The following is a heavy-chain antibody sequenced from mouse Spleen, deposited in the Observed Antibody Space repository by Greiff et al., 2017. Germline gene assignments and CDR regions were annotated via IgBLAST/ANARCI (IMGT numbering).Heavy chain of an antibody. Sequence: VQLQQSGGGLVQPGGSLSLSCAASGFTFTDYYMSWVRQPPGKALEWLGFIRNKANGYTTEYSASVKGRFTISRDNSQSILYLQMNTLRAEDSATYYCARGGNYYAMDYWGQGTSVTVSS. J-gene: IGHJ4*01. V-gene: IGHV7-3*01. CDR2: IRNKANGYTT. CDR3: ARGGNYYAMDY. D-gene: IGHD2-1*01. CDR1: GFTFTDYY.